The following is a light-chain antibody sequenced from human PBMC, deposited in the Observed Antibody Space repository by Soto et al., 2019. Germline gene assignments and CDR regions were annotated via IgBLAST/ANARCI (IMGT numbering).Light chain of an antibody. CDR2: AAS. CDR1: QGISKW. J-gene: IGKJ2*01. Sequence: DIQMTQSPSNVSASVGDRVTITCRASQGISKWLVWYQQKPGKAPELLISAASDLQSGVPSRFSGNGSGTDFNLTISSLQPEDFATYYCQQVDNFPPTFGQGTKLEIK. CDR3: QQVDNFPPT. V-gene: IGKV1-12*01.